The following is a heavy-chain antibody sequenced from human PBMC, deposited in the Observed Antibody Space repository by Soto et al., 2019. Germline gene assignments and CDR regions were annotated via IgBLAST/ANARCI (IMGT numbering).Heavy chain of an antibody. Sequence: QVQLVQSGAEVKKPGSSVKVSCKASGGTFSSYAISWVRQAPGQGLEWMGGISPIFGTANYEQKFQGRVTITADESASTAFMELSSLRSEDTAVYYCARGYMELGLRYYYYYGMDVWGQGITVTVSS. CDR1: GGTFSSYA. V-gene: IGHV1-69*01. CDR3: ARGYMELGLRYYYYYGMDV. D-gene: IGHD1-26*01. CDR2: ISPIFGTA. J-gene: IGHJ6*01.